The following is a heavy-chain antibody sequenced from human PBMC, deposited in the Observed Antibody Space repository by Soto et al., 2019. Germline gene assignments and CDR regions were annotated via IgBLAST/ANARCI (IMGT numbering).Heavy chain of an antibody. CDR2: IIPILGIA. J-gene: IGHJ4*02. D-gene: IGHD1-1*01. V-gene: IGHV1-69*02. Sequence: QVQLVQSGAEVKKPGSSVKVSCKASGGTFSSYTISWVRQAPGQGLEWMGRIIPILGIADYAQKFQGRVTITADKSTRTADMELSSLRSEDTGLYYGARRERTALAYWGQGTLVTVSS. CDR1: GGTFSSYT. CDR3: ARRERTALAY.